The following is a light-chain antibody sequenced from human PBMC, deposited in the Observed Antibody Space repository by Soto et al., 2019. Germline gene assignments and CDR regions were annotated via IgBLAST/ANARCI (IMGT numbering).Light chain of an antibody. V-gene: IGKV1-39*01. CDR1: QSISTY. CDR3: QQSYTTPCI. Sequence: DIQMTQSPSSLSASVGDRVTITCRASQSISTYLNWYQQKPGRAPNLLIYAASILQSGVPSRFSGSGSGADFTLTISSLQPEDFATYYCQQSYTTPCIFGQGTKV. CDR2: AAS. J-gene: IGKJ2*02.